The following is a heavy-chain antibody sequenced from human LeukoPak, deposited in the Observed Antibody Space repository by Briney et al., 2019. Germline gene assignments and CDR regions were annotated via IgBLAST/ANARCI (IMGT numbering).Heavy chain of an antibody. CDR1: GYTFTSYY. V-gene: IGHV1-46*01. D-gene: IGHD6-13*01. Sequence: GASVKVSCKASGYTFTSYYMHWVRQAPGQGLEWMGIINPSGGSTSYAQKFQGRVTMTRDTSTSTVYMELSSLRSEDTAVYYCARAVGASSSWYVRGYYFDYWGQGTLVTVSS. J-gene: IGHJ4*02. CDR2: INPSGGST. CDR3: ARAVGASSSWYVRGYYFDY.